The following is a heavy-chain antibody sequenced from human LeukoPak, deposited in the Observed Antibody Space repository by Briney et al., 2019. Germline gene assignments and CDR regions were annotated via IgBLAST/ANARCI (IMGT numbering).Heavy chain of an antibody. D-gene: IGHD6-13*01. CDR2: IYYSGST. V-gene: IGHV4-59*01. CDR1: GGSISSYY. CDR3: ARVEAAAGTGVFDY. Sequence: SETLSLTCTVSGGSISSYYWSWIRQPPGKGLEWIGYIYYSGSTNYNPSLKSRVTISVDTSKNQFSLKLSSVTAADTAVYYCARVEAAAGTGVFDYWGQGTLVTVSS. J-gene: IGHJ4*02.